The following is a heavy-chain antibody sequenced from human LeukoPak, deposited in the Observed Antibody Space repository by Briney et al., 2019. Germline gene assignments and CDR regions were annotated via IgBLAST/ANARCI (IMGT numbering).Heavy chain of an antibody. CDR1: GFTFSSYW. Sequence: GGSLRLSCAASGFTFSSYWMSWVRQAPGKGLEWVSSISSSSSYIYYADSVKGRFTISRDNAKNSLYLQMNSLRAEDTAVYYCARDGGGITMIVVPDYWGQGTLVTVSS. D-gene: IGHD3-22*01. J-gene: IGHJ4*02. CDR2: ISSSSSYI. V-gene: IGHV3-21*01. CDR3: ARDGGGITMIVVPDY.